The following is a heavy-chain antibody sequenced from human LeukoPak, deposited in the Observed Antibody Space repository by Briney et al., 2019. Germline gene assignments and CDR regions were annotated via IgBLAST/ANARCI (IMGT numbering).Heavy chain of an antibody. J-gene: IGHJ4*02. D-gene: IGHD2-21*01. CDR3: ARGRLAHFDY. Sequence: SETLSLTCTVSGGSISSSTYNWDWIRQPPGKGLEWIGRISYSGSTYYNPSLKSRVTISVDTAKNQFSLKLSSVTAADTAVYYCARGRLAHFDYWGQGTLVTVSS. V-gene: IGHV4-39*07. CDR2: ISYSGST. CDR1: GGSISSSTYN.